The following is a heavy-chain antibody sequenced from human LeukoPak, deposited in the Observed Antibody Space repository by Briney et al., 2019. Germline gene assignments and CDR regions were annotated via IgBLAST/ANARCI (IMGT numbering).Heavy chain of an antibody. CDR1: GFPFGKAW. CDR3: QGVPAG. D-gene: IGHD2-2*01. J-gene: IGHJ4*02. CDR2: IKTAGGTP. V-gene: IGHV3-15*01. Sequence: GGSLRLSSAASGFPFGKAWMSWVRQAPGKGLEWVGLIKTAGGTPDYAAPVKGRFTISRDDSENTLYEQMNGLKTEDTAVYYCQGVPAGWGQGTLVTVSS.